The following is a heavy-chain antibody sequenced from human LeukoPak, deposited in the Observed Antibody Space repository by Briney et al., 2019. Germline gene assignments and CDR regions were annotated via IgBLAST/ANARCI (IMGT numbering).Heavy chain of an antibody. V-gene: IGHV4-59*01. Sequence: PSETLSLTCTVSGGSISNYYWSWIRQPPGKGLEWIGFIHSNGGANYNASLNSRATISRDTSRSQVSLKLTSVTAADTAVYYCASSNLGSLGQFDPWGQGTLVTASS. J-gene: IGHJ5*02. CDR2: IHSNGGA. CDR3: ASSNLGSLGQFDP. CDR1: GGSISNYY. D-gene: IGHD3-10*01.